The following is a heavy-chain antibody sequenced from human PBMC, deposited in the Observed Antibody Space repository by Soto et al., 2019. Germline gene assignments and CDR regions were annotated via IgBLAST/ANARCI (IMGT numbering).Heavy chain of an antibody. CDR2: IYYSGST. CDR1: GGSISSYY. V-gene: IGHV4-59*01. CDR3: ARLRLGELSSIYYFDY. Sequence: PSETLSLTCTVSGGSISSYYWSWIRQPPGKGLEWIGYIYYSGSTNYNPSLKSRVTISVDTSKNQFSLKLSSVTAADTAVYYCARLRLGELSSIYYFDYWGQGTLVTVSS. D-gene: IGHD3-16*02. J-gene: IGHJ4*02.